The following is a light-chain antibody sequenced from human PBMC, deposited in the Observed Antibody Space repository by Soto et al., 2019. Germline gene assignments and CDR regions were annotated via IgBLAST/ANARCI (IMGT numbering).Light chain of an antibody. J-gene: IGLJ1*01. CDR1: SSDVGGYNY. Sequence: QSALTQPASVSGSTGRSITISCTGASSDVGGYNYVSWYQQHPGKAPKLMIYDVSNRPSGVSNRFSGSKSGNTASLTISGLRAEDEADHYCSSYTSSSTLLYVFGTGTKLTV. CDR2: DVS. V-gene: IGLV2-14*01. CDR3: SSYTSSSTLLYV.